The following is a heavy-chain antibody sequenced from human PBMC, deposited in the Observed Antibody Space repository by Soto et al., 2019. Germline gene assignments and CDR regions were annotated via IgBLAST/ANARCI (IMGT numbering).Heavy chain of an antibody. CDR3: ARDSLGGITGIEHY. CDR2: ISYISSTV. Sequence: EVQLVESGGGLVKPGGSLRLSCAASGFTFSSYSLTWVRQAPGKGLEWVSSISYISSTVYYADSVKGRFTISRDNANNTLYLHMSSLRVEDTGVYFCARDSLGGITGIEHYWGQGTLVTVSS. CDR1: GFTFSSYS. D-gene: IGHD1-20*01. V-gene: IGHV3-21*01. J-gene: IGHJ4*02.